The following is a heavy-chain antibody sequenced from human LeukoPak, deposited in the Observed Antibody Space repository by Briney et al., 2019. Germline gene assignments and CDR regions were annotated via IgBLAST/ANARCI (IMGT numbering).Heavy chain of an antibody. D-gene: IGHD6-19*01. CDR2: ISAYNGNT. J-gene: IGHJ4*02. CDR3: ARGIAVAGTSRFYYFDY. V-gene: IGHV1-18*01. Sequence: ASVKVSCKASGYTFTSYGISWVRQAPGQGLEWMGWISAYNGNTNYAQKLQGRVTMTTDTSTSTAYMELRSLRSDDTAVYYCARGIAVAGTSRFYYFDYWGQGTLVTVSS. CDR1: GYTFTSYG.